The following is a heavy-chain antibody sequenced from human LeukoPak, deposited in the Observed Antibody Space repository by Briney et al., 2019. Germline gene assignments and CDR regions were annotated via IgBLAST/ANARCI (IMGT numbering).Heavy chain of an antibody. J-gene: IGHJ6*02. CDR2: MNPNSGNT. CDR1: GYTFTSYD. D-gene: IGHD5-18*01. V-gene: IGHV1-8*01. CDR3: ARGFGYSYGHPSYYYGMDV. Sequence: ASVTVSCKASGYTFTSYDINWVRQATGQGLEWMGWMNPNSGNTGYAQKFQGRVTMTRNTSISTAYMELSSLRSEDTAVYYCARGFGYSYGHPSYYYGMDVWGQGTTVTVSS.